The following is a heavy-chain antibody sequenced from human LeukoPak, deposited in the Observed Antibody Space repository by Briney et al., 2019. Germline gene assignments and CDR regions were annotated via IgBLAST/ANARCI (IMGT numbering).Heavy chain of an antibody. V-gene: IGHV1-46*01. CDR2: INPSGGST. CDR1: GYTFTSYY. J-gene: IGHJ4*02. Sequence: ASVKVSCKASGYTFTSYYMHWVRQAPGQGLEWMGIINPSGGSTSYAQKFQGRVTMTRDTYTSTVYMELSSLSSEDTAVYYCATTCGWLQFPFDYWGQGTLVTVSS. D-gene: IGHD5-24*01. CDR3: ATTCGWLQFPFDY.